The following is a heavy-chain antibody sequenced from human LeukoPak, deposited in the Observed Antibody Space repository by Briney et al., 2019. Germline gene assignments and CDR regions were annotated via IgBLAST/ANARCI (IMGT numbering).Heavy chain of an antibody. CDR2: IYTSGST. CDR1: GGSISSYY. V-gene: IGHV4-4*07. D-gene: IGHD7-27*01. Sequence: SETLSLTCTVSGGSISSYYWSWIRQPAGKGLEWIGRIYTSGSTNYNPSLKSRVTISVDTSKNQFSLKLSSVTAADTAVYYCARLRRPLAPGDTYDDYWGQGTLVTVSS. CDR3: ARLRRPLAPGDTYDDY. J-gene: IGHJ4*02.